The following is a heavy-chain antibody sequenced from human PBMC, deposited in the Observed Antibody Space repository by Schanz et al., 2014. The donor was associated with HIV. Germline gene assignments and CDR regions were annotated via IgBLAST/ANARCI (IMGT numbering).Heavy chain of an antibody. CDR1: GYSFIGYY. CDR3: DTSISTGYMELSRLGSDDTAVYYCARNGDYSDSPSYLDYSYGMDV. D-gene: IGHD1-7*01. Sequence: QVQLVQSGAEVKKPGASVKVSCKASGYSFIGYYMHWVRQAPGQGPEWMGWINPNSGGTKYAQRFQGRVTMTRDTTTPNRGDTKQQPRFQGRVTMTRDTSISTGYMELSRLGSDDTAVYYCARNGDYSDSPSYLDYSYGMDVWGQGTTVTVSS. V-gene: IGHV1-2*02. CDR2: INPNSGGT. J-gene: IGHJ6*02.